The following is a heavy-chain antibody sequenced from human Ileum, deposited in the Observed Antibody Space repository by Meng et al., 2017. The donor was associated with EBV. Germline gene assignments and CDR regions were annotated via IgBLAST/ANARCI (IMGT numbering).Heavy chain of an antibody. V-gene: IGHV4-59*08. Sequence: QAQLAVSGPGLVKPSETLSLTCTVSGGSISSYYWSWFRQPPGKGLEWIGYIYYSGSTNYNPSLKSRVTISVDTSKNQFSLNLSSVTAAETAVYYCARGGWSLDYWGQGTLVTVSS. CDR3: ARGGWSLDY. D-gene: IGHD2-15*01. J-gene: IGHJ4*02. CDR1: GGSISSYY. CDR2: IYYSGST.